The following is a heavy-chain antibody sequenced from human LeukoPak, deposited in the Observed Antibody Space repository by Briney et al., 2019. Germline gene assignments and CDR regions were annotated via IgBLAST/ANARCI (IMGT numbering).Heavy chain of an antibody. CDR3: ARDHSFGYSYGYGTH. J-gene: IGHJ4*02. D-gene: IGHD5-18*01. CDR1: GGSIKNYY. CDR2: IYYSGTT. V-gene: IGHV4-59*12. Sequence: PSETLSLTCTVSGGSIKNYYWSWIRQPPGKGLEWIGYIYYSGTTNYNPSLKSRVTISLDTSKNQFSLKLSSVTAADTAVYYCARDHSFGYSYGYGTHWGQGTLVTVSS.